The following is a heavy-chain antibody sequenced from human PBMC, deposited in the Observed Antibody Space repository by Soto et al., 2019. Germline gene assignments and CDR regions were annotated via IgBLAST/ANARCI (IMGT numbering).Heavy chain of an antibody. CDR3: ARPYPPSAAAGKDFDY. J-gene: IGHJ4*02. CDR1: GFTFSSCW. Sequence: GGSLRLSCAASGFTFSSCWMSWVRQAPGKGLEWVANIKQDGSEKYYVDSVKGRFTISRDNAKNSLYLQMNSLRAEDTAVYYCARPYPPSAAAGKDFDYWGQGTLVTVSS. D-gene: IGHD6-13*01. V-gene: IGHV3-7*05. CDR2: IKQDGSEK.